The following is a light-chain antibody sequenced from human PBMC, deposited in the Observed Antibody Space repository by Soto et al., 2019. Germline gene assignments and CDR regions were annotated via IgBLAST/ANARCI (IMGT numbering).Light chain of an antibody. J-gene: IGKJ4*01. CDR1: QSVTNS. CDR2: DAS. CDR3: QQHISWPLT. Sequence: EIVLTQSPATLSLSPGERATVSCRASQSVTNSLAWYQQKPGQAPRLLVYDASNRATGIPTRFSGSGSGTDFTLTISNLEPEDFAVYYCQQHISWPLTFGGGTKVDIK. V-gene: IGKV3-11*01.